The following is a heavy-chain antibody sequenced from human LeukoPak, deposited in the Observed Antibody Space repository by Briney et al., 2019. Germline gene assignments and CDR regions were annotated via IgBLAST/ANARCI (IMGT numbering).Heavy chain of an antibody. V-gene: IGHV4-30-2*01. J-gene: IGHJ4*02. CDR1: GGSISSGGYY. Sequence: SQTLSLTCTVSGGSISSGGYYWSWIRQPPGKGLEWIGYIYHSGSTYYNPSLKSRVTISVDRSKNQFSLKLSSVTAADTAVYYCAREEGSITIFGVASGQLGYWGQGTLVTVSS. D-gene: IGHD3-3*01. CDR3: AREEGSITIFGVASGQLGY. CDR2: IYHSGST.